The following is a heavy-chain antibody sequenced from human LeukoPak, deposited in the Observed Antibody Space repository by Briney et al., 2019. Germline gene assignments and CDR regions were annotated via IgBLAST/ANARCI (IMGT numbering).Heavy chain of an antibody. V-gene: IGHV1-69*13. CDR1: GGTFISYA. CDR3: ARGGITIFGVVIIQSSGFDY. CDR2: IIPIFGTA. Sequence: GASVKVSCKASGGTFISYAISWVRQAPGQGLEWMGGIIPIFGTANYAQKFQGRVTITADESTSTAYMELSSLRSEDTAVYYCARGGITIFGVVIIQSSGFDYWGQGTLVTVSS. D-gene: IGHD3-3*01. J-gene: IGHJ4*02.